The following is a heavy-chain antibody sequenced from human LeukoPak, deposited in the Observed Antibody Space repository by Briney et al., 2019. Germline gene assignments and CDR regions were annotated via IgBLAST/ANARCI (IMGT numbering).Heavy chain of an antibody. V-gene: IGHV3-15*01. CDR2: IKSKTDGGTT. CDR1: GFTFSNAW. D-gene: IGHD3-3*01. CDR3: TTEYDLWHIDY. Sequence: GGSLRLSCAASGFTFSNAWMSWVRQAPGKGLEWVGRIKSKTDGGTTDYAAPVKGRFTISRDESKNTLYLQMNSLKTEDTAVYYCTTEYDLWHIDYWGQGTLVTVSS. J-gene: IGHJ4*02.